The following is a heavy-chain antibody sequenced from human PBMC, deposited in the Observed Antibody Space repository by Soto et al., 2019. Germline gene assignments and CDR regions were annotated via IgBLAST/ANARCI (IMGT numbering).Heavy chain of an antibody. J-gene: IGHJ4*02. V-gene: IGHV3-23*01. CDR2: ISDSGGST. CDR1: GSTLSSDD. Sequence: EVHLLEYGGGLIQPGGSLRLSCVVSGSTLSSDDKSWVRQAPGRGLEWVSGISDSGGSTYYADSVKGRFTISRDNAKNTLYLQMKSLRVEDTALYYCAKDGGWSLAVAGLFDYWGPGTQVTVSS. CDR3: AKDGGWSLAVAGLFDY. D-gene: IGHD6-19*01.